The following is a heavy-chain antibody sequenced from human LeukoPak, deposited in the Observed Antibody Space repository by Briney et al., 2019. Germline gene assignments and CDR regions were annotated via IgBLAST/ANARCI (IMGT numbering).Heavy chain of an antibody. V-gene: IGHV1-46*01. CDR2: INPSGGST. CDR3: ARGAYYDSSGYSNFDY. D-gene: IGHD3-22*01. J-gene: IGHJ4*02. CDR1: GYTFTSYY. Sequence: GASVKVSCKASGYTFTSYYMHWVRQAPGQGLEWMGIINPSGGSTSYAQKFQGRVTMTRDTSTSTVYMELSSLRSEDTAVYYCARGAYYDSSGYSNFDYWGQGTLVTVSS.